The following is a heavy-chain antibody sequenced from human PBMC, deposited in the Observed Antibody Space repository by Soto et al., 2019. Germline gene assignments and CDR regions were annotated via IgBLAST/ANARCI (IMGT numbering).Heavy chain of an antibody. J-gene: IGHJ4*02. D-gene: IGHD3-22*01. CDR1: GFSLSTRGVG. V-gene: IGHV2-5*02. Sequence: QTTLKESGPTLVKPTQTLTLTCSFSGFSLSTRGVGVGWIRQPPGKALEWLALLYWDDDKRYSPSLKSSLTITKDTSKNQVVLTMTNMDPVDTATYYCAHSSYYYDSTGYALWFDYWGQGTLVTVSS. CDR2: LYWDDDK. CDR3: AHSSYYYDSTGYALWFDY.